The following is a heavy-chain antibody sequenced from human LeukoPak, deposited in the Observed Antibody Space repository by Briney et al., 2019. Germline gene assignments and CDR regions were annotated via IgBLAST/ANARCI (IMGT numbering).Heavy chain of an antibody. CDR3: AKGPHYDFWSGYYYPHNWFDP. CDR2: ISGSGGST. D-gene: IGHD3-3*01. CDR1: GFTFSSYA. V-gene: IGHV3-23*01. J-gene: IGHJ5*02. Sequence: GGSLRLSCAASGFTFSSYAMSWVRQAPGKGLEWVSAISGSGGSTYYADSVKGRFTISRDNSKNTLYLQMNSLRAEDTAVYYCAKGPHYDFWSGYYYPHNWFDPWGQGTLVTVSS.